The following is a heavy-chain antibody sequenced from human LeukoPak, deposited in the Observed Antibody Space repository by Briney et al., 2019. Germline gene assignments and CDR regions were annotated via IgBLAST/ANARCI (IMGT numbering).Heavy chain of an antibody. Sequence: SVKLSCKASGATFSIYAITWVRHAPGPGHERMGRIIPTFDVANYSQTFPGRVTITTDKSTTTAYMELSSLRSEDTAVYYCARGRTHYYDSSGYVALFDPWGQGTLVTVSS. CDR1: GATFSIYA. D-gene: IGHD3-22*01. J-gene: IGHJ5*02. V-gene: IGHV1-69*04. CDR3: ARGRTHYYDSSGYVALFDP. CDR2: IIPTFDVA.